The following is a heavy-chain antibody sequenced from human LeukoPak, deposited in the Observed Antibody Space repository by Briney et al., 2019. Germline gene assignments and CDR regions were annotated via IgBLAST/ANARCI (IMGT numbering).Heavy chain of an antibody. D-gene: IGHD3-22*01. CDR1: GFTFSGST. J-gene: IGHJ4*02. V-gene: IGHV3-73*01. CDR3: TRLSALTTPRGY. CDR2: IRTKANNYET. Sequence: GGSLRLSCAASGFTFSGSTMHWVRQASGKGLEWVGRIRTKANNYETAYAASVKGRFTISRDDSKNTAYLQMNSLKIEVTAVYYCTRLSALTTPRGYWGQGTLVTVSS.